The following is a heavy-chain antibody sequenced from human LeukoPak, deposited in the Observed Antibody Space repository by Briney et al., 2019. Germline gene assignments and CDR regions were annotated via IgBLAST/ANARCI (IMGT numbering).Heavy chain of an antibody. V-gene: IGHV3-30-3*01. CDR1: GFTFSSYA. J-gene: IGHJ6*03. Sequence: GGSLRLSCAASGFTFSSYAMHWVRQAPGKGLDWVAVISYDGSNKYYADSVKGRFTISRDNSKNTLYLQMNSLRAEDTAVYYCARGNVSGSYPWGYYYYYMDVWGKGTTVTVSS. D-gene: IGHD1-26*01. CDR2: ISYDGSNK. CDR3: ARGNVSGSYPWGYYYYYMDV.